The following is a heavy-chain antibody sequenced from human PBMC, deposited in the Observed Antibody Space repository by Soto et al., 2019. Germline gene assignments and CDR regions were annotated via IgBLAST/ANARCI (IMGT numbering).Heavy chain of an antibody. CDR2: IFHSGST. V-gene: IGHV4-30-4*01. CDR1: GGSISGGIYY. D-gene: IGHD4-17*01. CDR3: ARDIIPLTTDWYFDL. J-gene: IGHJ2*01. Sequence: HVQLQDSGRELVKPSETLSLTCTVSGGSISGGIYYWSWVRQSPGKGLEWIGYIFHSGSTFYNPSLGSRVTISVDTSKNQFSLRLSSVTAADTAVYYCARDIIPLTTDWYFDLWGRGTLVTVSS.